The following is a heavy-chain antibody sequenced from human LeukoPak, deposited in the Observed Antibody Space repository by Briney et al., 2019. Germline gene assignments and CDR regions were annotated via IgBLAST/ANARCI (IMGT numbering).Heavy chain of an antibody. J-gene: IGHJ4*02. Sequence: ASVKVSRKASGYTFTGYYMHWVRQAPGQGLEWTGWINPNSGGTNYAQKFQGRVTMTRDTSISTAYMELSRLRSDDTAVYYCARRLRGDFWTTTFDYWGQGTLVTVSS. D-gene: IGHD3/OR15-3a*01. CDR2: INPNSGGT. CDR1: GYTFTGYY. V-gene: IGHV1-2*02. CDR3: ARRLRGDFWTTTFDY.